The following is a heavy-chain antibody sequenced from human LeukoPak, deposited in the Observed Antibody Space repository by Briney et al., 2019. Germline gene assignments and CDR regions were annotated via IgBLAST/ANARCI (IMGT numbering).Heavy chain of an antibody. Sequence: WGSLSLSCTVSGFTFGAYVVSWFRPAPRKGMEWVGFIRSKAYAGRTKYAASVKERLSTSRDDSTRIAYLQKNSLKTEDTGVYYCTRGADTVFGVARDGFDYWGQGTLVTVSS. CDR1: GFTFGAYV. CDR3: TRGADTVFGVARDGFDY. J-gene: IGHJ4*02. V-gene: IGHV3-49*03. D-gene: IGHD3-3*01. CDR2: IRSKAYAGRT.